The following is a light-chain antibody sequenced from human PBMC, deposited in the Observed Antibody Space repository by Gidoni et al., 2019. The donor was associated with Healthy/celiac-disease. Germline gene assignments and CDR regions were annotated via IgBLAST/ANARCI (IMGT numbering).Light chain of an antibody. CDR1: QSVSSSY. Sequence: DIVLTQSPGTLSLSPGESATLSCRASQSVSSSYLAWYQQKPGQAPRLLIYGASSRATGIPDRLSGSGSGTDFTLTISRLEPEDFAVYYCQQYGSSPFTFGPGTKVDIK. J-gene: IGKJ3*01. V-gene: IGKV3-20*01. CDR2: GAS. CDR3: QQYGSSPFT.